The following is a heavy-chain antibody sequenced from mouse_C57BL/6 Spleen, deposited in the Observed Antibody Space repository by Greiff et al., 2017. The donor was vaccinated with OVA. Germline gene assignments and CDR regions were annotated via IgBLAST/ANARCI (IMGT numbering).Heavy chain of an antibody. CDR1: GFSFNTYA. V-gene: IGHV10-1*01. J-gene: IGHJ4*01. CDR3: VRHGTVGGDY. D-gene: IGHD1-1*01. Sequence: EVMLVESGGGLVQPKGSLKLSCAASGFSFNTYAMNWVRQAPGKGLEWVARIRSKSNNYATYYADSVKDRFTISRDDSESMLYLQMNNLKTEDTAMYYCVRHGTVGGDYWGQGTSVTVSS. CDR2: IRSKSNNYAT.